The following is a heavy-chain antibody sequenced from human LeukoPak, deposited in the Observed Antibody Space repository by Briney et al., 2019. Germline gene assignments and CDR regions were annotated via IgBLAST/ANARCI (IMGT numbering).Heavy chain of an antibody. CDR2: ISAYNGNT. D-gene: IGHD3-3*01. CDR1: GYTFTSYG. Sequence: GASVKVSCKASGYTFTSYGISWVRQAPGQGLEWMGWISAYNGNTNYAQKLQGRVTMTTDTSTSTAYMELRSLRSDDTAVYYCARGRRFLEWLLSEWTHWGQGTLVTVSS. J-gene: IGHJ4*02. V-gene: IGHV1-18*01. CDR3: ARGRRFLEWLLSEWTH.